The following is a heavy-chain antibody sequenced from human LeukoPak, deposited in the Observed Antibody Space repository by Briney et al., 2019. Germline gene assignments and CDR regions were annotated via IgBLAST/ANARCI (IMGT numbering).Heavy chain of an antibody. V-gene: IGHV1-24*01. Sequence: ASVKVSCKVSGYTLTELSMHWVRQAPGKGLEWMGGFDPEDGETIYAQKFQGRVTMTEDTSTDTAYMELSSLRSEDTAVYYCATDRSITGTTSAFDCWGQGTLVTVSS. J-gene: IGHJ4*02. CDR1: GYTLTELS. CDR3: ATDRSITGTTSAFDC. CDR2: FDPEDGET. D-gene: IGHD1-7*01.